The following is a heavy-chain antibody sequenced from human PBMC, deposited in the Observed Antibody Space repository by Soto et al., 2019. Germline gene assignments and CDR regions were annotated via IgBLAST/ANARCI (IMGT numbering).Heavy chain of an antibody. Sequence: SETLALTCTVSGGSISSYYWSWIRQPPGKGLEWIGYFYYDGSTNYNPSLKSRVTVSGDTSKNQVSLKLSSVTAADTAVYYCARHFCSGGTCYFVFDLWGQGTLVTVSS. V-gene: IGHV4-59*08. CDR3: ARHFCSGGTCYFVFDL. CDR2: FYYDGST. J-gene: IGHJ4*02. CDR1: GGSISSYY. D-gene: IGHD2-15*01.